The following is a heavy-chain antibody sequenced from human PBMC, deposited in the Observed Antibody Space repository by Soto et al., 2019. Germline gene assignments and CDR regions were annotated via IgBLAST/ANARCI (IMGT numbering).Heavy chain of an antibody. D-gene: IGHD6-13*01. CDR3: AFFAAAAGYWYFDL. J-gene: IGHJ2*01. CDR1: GGSISSYY. Sequence: SETLSLTCTVSGGSISSYYWSWIRQPPGKGLEWIGYIYYSGSTNYNPSLKSRVTILVDTSKNQFSLKLSSVTAADTAVYYCAFFAAAAGYWYFDLWGRGTLVTVSS. V-gene: IGHV4-59*01. CDR2: IYYSGST.